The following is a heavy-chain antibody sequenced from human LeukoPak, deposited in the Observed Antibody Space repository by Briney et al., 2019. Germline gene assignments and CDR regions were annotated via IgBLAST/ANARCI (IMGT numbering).Heavy chain of an antibody. Sequence: GGSLRLSCAASGFTFSSYAMHWVRQAPGKGLEWVAVISYDGSNKYYADSVKGRFTISRDNSKNTLYLQMNSLRAEDTAVYNCARVYESYYYGSGSYGDYWGQGTLVTVSS. D-gene: IGHD3-10*01. J-gene: IGHJ4*02. CDR2: ISYDGSNK. CDR3: ARVYESYYYGSGSYGDY. V-gene: IGHV3-30-3*01. CDR1: GFTFSSYA.